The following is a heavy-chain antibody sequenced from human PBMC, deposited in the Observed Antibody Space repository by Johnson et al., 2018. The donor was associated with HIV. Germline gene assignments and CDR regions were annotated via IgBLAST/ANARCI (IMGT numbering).Heavy chain of an antibody. J-gene: IGHJ3*02. CDR1: GFSFSTYN. Sequence: VQLVESGGGVVQPGGSLRLSCAASGFSFSTYNMHWVRHAPGRGLEWVSAISGSGGSAYYADSVKGRFTISRDNSKNTLYLQMNSLRAEDTAVYYCAKAQQLVPGGDVFDICGQGTMVTVSS. V-gene: IGHV3-23*04. CDR2: ISGSGGSA. CDR3: AKAQQLVPGGDVFDI. D-gene: IGHD6-6*01.